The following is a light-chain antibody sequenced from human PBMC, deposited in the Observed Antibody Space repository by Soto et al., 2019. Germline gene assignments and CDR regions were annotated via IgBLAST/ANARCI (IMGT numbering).Light chain of an antibody. J-gene: IGKJ1*01. CDR1: QGIDTS. CDR3: QHYNSYSEA. Sequence: ILLTQSPSSLSASVGDRVTITCGASQGIDTSLAWYQQKPGKAPKLLIYKASTLKSGVPSRFSGSGSGTEFTLTISSLQPDDFATYYCQHYNSYSEAFGQGTKVDIK. CDR2: KAS. V-gene: IGKV1-5*03.